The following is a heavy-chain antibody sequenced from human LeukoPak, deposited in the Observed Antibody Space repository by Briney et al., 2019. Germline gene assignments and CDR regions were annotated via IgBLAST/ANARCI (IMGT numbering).Heavy chain of an antibody. J-gene: IGHJ4*02. CDR3: ARVAGYCSGGSCEPLDY. CDR1: GGSISSGGYY. CDR2: IYYSGST. Sequence: SETLSPTCTVSGGSISSGGYYWSWIRQHPGKGLEWIGYIYYSGSTYYNPSLKSRVTISVDTSKNQFSLKLSSVTAADTAAYYCARVAGYCSGGSCEPLDYWGQGTLVTVSS. D-gene: IGHD2-15*01. V-gene: IGHV4-31*03.